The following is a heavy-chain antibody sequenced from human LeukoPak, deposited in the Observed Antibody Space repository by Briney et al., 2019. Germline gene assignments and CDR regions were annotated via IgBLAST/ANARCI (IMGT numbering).Heavy chain of an antibody. J-gene: IGHJ4*02. CDR2: ISSSGSTI. D-gene: IGHD3-10*01. CDR1: GFTFSDYY. V-gene: IGHV3-11*01. Sequence: GGSLRLSCAASGFTFSDYYMSWIRQAPGKGLEWVSYISSSGSTIYYADSVKGRFTISRDNAKNSLYLQMNSLRAEDTAVYYCARDDSGSYYNREADYWGQGTLVTVSS. CDR3: ARDDSGSYYNREADY.